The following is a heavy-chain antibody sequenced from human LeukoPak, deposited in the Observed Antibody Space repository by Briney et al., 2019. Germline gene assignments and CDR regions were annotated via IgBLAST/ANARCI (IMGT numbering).Heavy chain of an antibody. Sequence: SETLSLTCTVVGGSISSRDENWNWIRQTPGKGLEWIGNVDYNGNIYYSPSLKSRALVSVDTSKNQVSLRLTSVTAADTAVYFCARSNHFWSGFLDTWGQGTLVTVS. D-gene: IGHD3-3*02. CDR2: VDYNGNI. J-gene: IGHJ4*02. CDR3: ARSNHFWSGFLDT. V-gene: IGHV4-39*07. CDR1: GGSISSRDEN.